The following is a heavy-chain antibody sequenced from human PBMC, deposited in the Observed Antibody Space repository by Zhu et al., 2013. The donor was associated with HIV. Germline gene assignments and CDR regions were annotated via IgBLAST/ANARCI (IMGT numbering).Heavy chain of an antibody. D-gene: IGHD2-21*01. V-gene: IGHV3-23*01. J-gene: IGHJ3*02. CDR2: ISVGGAST. CDR3: AKDRRLGRGSVVHRDDAFDI. CDR1: GFTFSSYA. Sequence: VQLLESGGGLVQPGGSLRLSCTASGFTFSSYAMSWVRQAPGKGLEWVSLISVGGASTYYADSVKGRFTISRDNSKNTLYLQMNSLRAEDMAVYYCAKDRRLGRGSVVHRDDAFDIWGQGTMVTVSS.